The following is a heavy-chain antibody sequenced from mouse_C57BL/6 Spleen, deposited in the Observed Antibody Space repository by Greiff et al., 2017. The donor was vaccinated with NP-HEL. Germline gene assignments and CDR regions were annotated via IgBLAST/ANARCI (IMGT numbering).Heavy chain of an antibody. CDR1: GYTFTSYW. J-gene: IGHJ1*03. D-gene: IGHD2-3*01. CDR2: IHPNSGST. Sequence: VQLQQPGAELVKPGASVKLSCKASGYTFTSYWMHWVKQRPGQGLEWIGMIHPNSGSTNYNEKFKSKATLTVDKSSSTAYMQLSSLTSEDSAVYYCARPIYDGYYGYFDVWGTGTTVTVSS. V-gene: IGHV1-64*01. CDR3: ARPIYDGYYGYFDV.